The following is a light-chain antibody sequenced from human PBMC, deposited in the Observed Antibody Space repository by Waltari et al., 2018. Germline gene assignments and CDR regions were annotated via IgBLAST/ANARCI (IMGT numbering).Light chain of an antibody. Sequence: QSALTQPASVSGSPGQSITFSCTGTSSDVGRYNLVSWYQHHPGKAPKLRIYEVNKRPSGVSNRFSGSKSGNTASLTISGLQAEDEADYYCCSYAGASSVVFVGGTKLTVL. CDR2: EVN. CDR1: SSDVGRYNL. V-gene: IGLV2-23*02. CDR3: CSYAGASSVV. J-gene: IGLJ2*01.